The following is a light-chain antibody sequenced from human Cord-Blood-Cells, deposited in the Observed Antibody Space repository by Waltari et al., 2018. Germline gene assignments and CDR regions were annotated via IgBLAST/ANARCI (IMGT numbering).Light chain of an antibody. J-gene: IGLJ3*02. CDR1: SSNIGAGYD. Sequence: QSVLTQPPSVSGAPGQRVTISCTGSSSNIGAGYDVHWYQQLPGTAPKLRIYVNSNRPAGVPDRFSGSKSGTSSSLAITGLQAEDEADYYCQSYDSSLSGWVFGGGTKLTVL. V-gene: IGLV1-40*01. CDR3: QSYDSSLSGWV. CDR2: VNS.